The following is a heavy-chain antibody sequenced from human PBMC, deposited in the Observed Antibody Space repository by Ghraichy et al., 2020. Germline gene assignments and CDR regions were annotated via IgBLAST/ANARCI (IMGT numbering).Heavy chain of an antibody. CDR2: IYHSGST. CDR3: ARGHYGGNWYYFDY. Sequence: SETLSLTCAVSGGSISSGGYSWSWIRQPPGKGLEWIGYIYHSGSTYYNPSLKSRVTISVDRSKNQFSLKLSSVTAADTAVYYCARGHYGGNWYYFDYWGQGTLVTVSS. V-gene: IGHV4-30-2*01. D-gene: IGHD4-23*01. CDR1: GGSISSGGYS. J-gene: IGHJ4*02.